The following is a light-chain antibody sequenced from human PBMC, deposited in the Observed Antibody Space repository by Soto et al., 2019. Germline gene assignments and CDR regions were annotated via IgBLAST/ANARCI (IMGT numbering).Light chain of an antibody. V-gene: IGKV1-27*01. CDR3: QKYSSGPIT. CDR2: DAS. Sequence: DIQMTQSPSSLSASVGDRVAITCRASQGISNYLAWYQQKPGKVPKLLIYDASTLQSGVPSRFSGSGSGTDFTLTISSLQPEDVAAYYCQKYSSGPITFGQGTRLEIK. J-gene: IGKJ5*01. CDR1: QGISNY.